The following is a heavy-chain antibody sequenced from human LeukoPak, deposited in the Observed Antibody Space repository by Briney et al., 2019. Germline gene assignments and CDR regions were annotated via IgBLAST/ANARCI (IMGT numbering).Heavy chain of an antibody. J-gene: IGHJ4*02. V-gene: IGHV1-69*13. CDR1: GGTFSSYA. D-gene: IGHD3-10*01. CDR2: IIPIFGTA. Sequence: ASVKVSCKASGGTFSSYAISWVRQAPGQGLEWMGGIIPIFGTANYAQKFQGRVTITADESTSTAYMELSSLRSEDTAVYYCAREGGSYKHFDYWGQGTLVTVSS. CDR3: AREGGSYKHFDY.